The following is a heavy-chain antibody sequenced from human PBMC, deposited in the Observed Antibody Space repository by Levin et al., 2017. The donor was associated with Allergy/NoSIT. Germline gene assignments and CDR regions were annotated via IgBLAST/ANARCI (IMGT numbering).Heavy chain of an antibody. CDR1: GFTFDDYA. V-gene: IGHV3-9*01. CDR2: ISWNSGRI. Sequence: SLKISCAASGFTFDDYAMHWVRQAPGKGLEWVSGISWNSGRIAYADSVKGRFTISRDNAKNSLYLQMNSLRGEDTASYYCAKARNYDGWFDSWGQGTLVTVSS. J-gene: IGHJ5*01. D-gene: IGHD3-3*01. CDR3: AKARNYDGWFDS.